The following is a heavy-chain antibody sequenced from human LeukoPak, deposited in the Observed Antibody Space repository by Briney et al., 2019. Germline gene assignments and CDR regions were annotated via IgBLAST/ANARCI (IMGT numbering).Heavy chain of an antibody. CDR2: MNPNSGNT. V-gene: IGHV1-8*01. J-gene: IGHJ6*03. CDR1: GYTFTSYD. D-gene: IGHD5-18*01. CDR3: ARGLGYSLVYYYYYYMDV. Sequence: ASVKVSCKASGYTFTSYDINWVRQATGQGLEWMGWMNPNSGNTGYAQKLQGRVTVTRNTSISTAYMELSSLRSEDTAVYYCARGLGYSLVYYYYYYMDVWGKGTTVTVSS.